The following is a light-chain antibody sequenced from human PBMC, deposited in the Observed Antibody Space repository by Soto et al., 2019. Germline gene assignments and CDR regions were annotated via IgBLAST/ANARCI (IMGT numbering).Light chain of an antibody. J-gene: IGKJ4*01. Sequence: DIQMTQSPSSVSASVGDRVTITCRASQDINSWLTWYQQKPGKAPKVLIYIASRLQIGVPSRFSGRGSGTDFSLTIRNMQPADFAPYFCQQSKSFPLTFGGGTKVDI. CDR2: IAS. CDR3: QQSKSFPLT. V-gene: IGKV1-12*01. CDR1: QDINSW.